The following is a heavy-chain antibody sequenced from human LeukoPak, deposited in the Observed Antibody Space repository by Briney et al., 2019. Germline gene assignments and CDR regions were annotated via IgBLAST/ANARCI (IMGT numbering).Heavy chain of an antibody. CDR1: GFSVDSNY. J-gene: IGHJ5*01. V-gene: IGHV3-53*01. CDR2: IYSNGKE. D-gene: IGHD2-15*01. CDR3: ARESPTSGIDS. Sequence: GGSLRLSCSASGFSVDSNYMSWVRQAPGKGLEWVSVIYSNGKEYYAESAKGRFTISRDISKDSLDLQMNRLRGEDTAVYYCARESPTSGIDSWGQGTLVIVSS.